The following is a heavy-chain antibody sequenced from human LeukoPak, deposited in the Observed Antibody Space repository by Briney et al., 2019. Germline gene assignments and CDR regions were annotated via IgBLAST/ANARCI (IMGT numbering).Heavy chain of an antibody. V-gene: IGHV4-38-2*02. CDR2: IYHSGST. Sequence: SETLSLTRTVSGYSISSGYYWGWIRQPPGKGLEWIGSIYHSGSTYYNPSLKSRVTISVDTSKNQFSLKLSSVTAADTAVYYCARDQVEKIVYYYYYYYMDVWGKGTTVTVSS. CDR1: GYSISSGYY. CDR3: ARDQVEKIVYYYYYYYMDV. D-gene: IGHD3-16*02. J-gene: IGHJ6*03.